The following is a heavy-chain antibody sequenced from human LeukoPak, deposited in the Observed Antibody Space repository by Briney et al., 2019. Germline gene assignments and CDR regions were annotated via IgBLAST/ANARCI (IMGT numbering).Heavy chain of an antibody. CDR1: GYTFTGYY. V-gene: IGHV1-2*02. D-gene: IGHD3-22*01. CDR2: INPNSGGT. J-gene: IGHJ3*02. Sequence: GASVKVSCKASGYTFTGYYMHWVRQAPGQGLEWMGWINPNSGGTNYAQKFQGRVTMTRDTSISTAYMELSRLRSEDTAVYYCARIAYYYDSSGYYTSLSAFDIWGQGTMVTVSS. CDR3: ARIAYYYDSSGYYTSLSAFDI.